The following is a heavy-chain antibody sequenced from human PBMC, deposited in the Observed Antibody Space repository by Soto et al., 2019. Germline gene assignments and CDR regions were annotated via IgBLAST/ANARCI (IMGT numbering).Heavy chain of an antibody. CDR3: TRLISAAQDY. CDR2: IRDRAYNYAT. V-gene: IGHV3-73*01. Sequence: EVLLVESGGGLVQPGGSLKLSCAASGFVFKDSSIHWVRQASGKGLEWVGRIRDRAYNYATSYAASVKGRFTISRDDSSNTAFLQMNSRKTEDTAIYYCTRLISAAQDYWGQGTRVTVSS. CDR1: GFVFKDSS. D-gene: IGHD3-22*01. J-gene: IGHJ4*02.